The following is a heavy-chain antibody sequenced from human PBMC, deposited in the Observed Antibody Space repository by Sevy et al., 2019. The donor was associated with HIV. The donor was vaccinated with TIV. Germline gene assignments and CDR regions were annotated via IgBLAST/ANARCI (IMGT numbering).Heavy chain of an antibody. Sequence: GGSLRLSCVASGFTFSSYAMHWVRQAPGKGLEWGSVISYAGSNTYYADSVKGRFTISRDSSKNTLYLQMNSLRAEDTAVYYCARDKSSGWYSGPDYWGQGTLVTVSS. J-gene: IGHJ4*02. V-gene: IGHV3-30-3*01. CDR3: ARDKSSGWYSGPDY. CDR1: GFTFSSYA. CDR2: ISYAGSNT. D-gene: IGHD6-19*01.